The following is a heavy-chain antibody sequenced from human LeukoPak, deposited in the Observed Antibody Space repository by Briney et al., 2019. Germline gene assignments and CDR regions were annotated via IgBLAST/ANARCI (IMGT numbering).Heavy chain of an antibody. V-gene: IGHV5-51*01. Sequence: ESLKISCKGSGYTFTTYWIGWVRQMPGRGLEWMEIISPEDSEIRYSPSSRGQVTISADKSISTAYLQWRSLKASDTAIYYCARHEGSGSYYSYWGQGTLVSVSS. D-gene: IGHD1-26*01. CDR1: GYTFTTYW. CDR3: ARHEGSGSYYSY. J-gene: IGHJ4*02. CDR2: ISPEDSEI.